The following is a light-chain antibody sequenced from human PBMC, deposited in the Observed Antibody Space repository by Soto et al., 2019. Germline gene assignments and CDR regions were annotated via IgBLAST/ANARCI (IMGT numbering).Light chain of an antibody. J-gene: IGLJ2*01. CDR3: SSYTSSSIVV. Sequence: QPASVSGSPGQSITISCTGTSSDVGGYNYVSWYQQHPGKAPKLMIYDVSNRPSGVSNRFSGSKSDNTASLTISGLQAEDEADYYCSSYTSSSIVVFGGGTKLTVL. CDR1: SSDVGGYNY. CDR2: DVS. V-gene: IGLV2-14*01.